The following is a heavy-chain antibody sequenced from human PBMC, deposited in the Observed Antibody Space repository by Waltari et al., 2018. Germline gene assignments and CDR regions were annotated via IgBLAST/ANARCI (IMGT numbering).Heavy chain of an antibody. J-gene: IGHJ4*02. D-gene: IGHD7-27*01. CDR3: ATGGWGFYFDY. CDR1: QFSISTYN. V-gene: IGHV3-21*01. CDR2: ISSDSNYI. Sequence: EVQLVESGGGLVKPGGSLRLSCVASQFSISTYNMNWVRQAPGKGLEWVASISSDSNYIHDADSGKGRFTISRDNAKNSLYLQMNSLRAEDTAVYYCATGGWGFYFDYWGQGTLVTVSS.